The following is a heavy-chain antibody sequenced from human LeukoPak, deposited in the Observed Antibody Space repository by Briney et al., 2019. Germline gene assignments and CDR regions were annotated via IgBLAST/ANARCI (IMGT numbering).Heavy chain of an antibody. J-gene: IGHJ5*02. V-gene: IGHV4-30-4*01. CDR1: GGSISSGDYY. CDR3: ARGGRVVPAASFDP. Sequence: SETLYLTCTVSGGSISSGDYYWSWIRQPPGKGLEWIGYIYYSGSTYYNPSLKSRVTISVDTSKNQFSLKLSSVTAADTAVYYCARGGRVVPAASFDPWGQGTLVTVSS. D-gene: IGHD2-2*01. CDR2: IYYSGST.